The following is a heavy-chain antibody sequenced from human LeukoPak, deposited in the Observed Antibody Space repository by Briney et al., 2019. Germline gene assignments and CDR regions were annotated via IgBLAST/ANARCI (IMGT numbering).Heavy chain of an antibody. CDR1: GYTFTGYY. D-gene: IGHD3-10*01. CDR3: ARDKPGVRRGLYY. V-gene: IGHV1-2*02. J-gene: IGHJ4*02. CDR2: INPNSGGT. Sequence: GASVKVSCKASGYTFTGYYMHWVRQAPGQGLEWMGWINPNSGGTNYAQKFQGRVTMTRDTSIGTAYMELSRLRSDDTAVYYCARDKPGVRRGLYYWGQGTLVTVSS.